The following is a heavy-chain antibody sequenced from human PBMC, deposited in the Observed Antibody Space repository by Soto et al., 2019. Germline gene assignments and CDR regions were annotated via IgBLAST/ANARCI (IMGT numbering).Heavy chain of an antibody. CDR2: INAGNGNT. Sequence: GASVKVSCKASGYTFTSYAMHWVRQAPGQRLEWMGWINAGNGNTKYSQKFQGRVTITRDTSASTAYMELSSLRSEDTAVYHCARDGVATIAGYYFDYWGQGTLVTVSS. CDR3: ARDGVATIAGYYFDY. J-gene: IGHJ4*02. D-gene: IGHD5-12*01. V-gene: IGHV1-3*01. CDR1: GYTFTSYA.